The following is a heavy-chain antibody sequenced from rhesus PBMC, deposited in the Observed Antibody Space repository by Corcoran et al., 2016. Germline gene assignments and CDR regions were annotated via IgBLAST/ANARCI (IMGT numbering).Heavy chain of an antibody. Sequence: EVQLVESGGGLVQPGGSLRLSCAAPGFTSGNSDLIWIRQAPGKGLEWVSYSSSGGSIYNSDSVKGRFTISRDNAKNTLYLQMSSLRVEDTAVYDCAKTEREAFDFWGQGLMVTVSS. CDR1: GFTSGNSD. CDR2: SSSGGSI. CDR3: AKTEREAFDF. D-gene: IGHD1-44*02. J-gene: IGHJ3*01. V-gene: IGHV3S43*01.